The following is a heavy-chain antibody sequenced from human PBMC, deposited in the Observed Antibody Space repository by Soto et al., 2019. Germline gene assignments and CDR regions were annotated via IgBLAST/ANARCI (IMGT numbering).Heavy chain of an antibody. J-gene: IGHJ6*02. CDR2: ISSSSSTI. CDR3: ARSSSWYGYGMDV. CDR1: GFTFSSYS. Sequence: GGSLRLSCAASGFTFSSYSMNWVRQAPGKGLEWVSYISSSSSTIYYADSVKGEFTISRENAKNSLYRQMNSLRDEDTAVYYCARSSSWYGYGMDVWGQGTTVTVSS. V-gene: IGHV3-48*02. D-gene: IGHD6-13*01.